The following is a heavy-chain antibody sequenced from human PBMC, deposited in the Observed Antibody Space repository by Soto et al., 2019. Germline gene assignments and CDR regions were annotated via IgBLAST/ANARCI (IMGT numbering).Heavy chain of an antibody. D-gene: IGHD5-18*01. CDR2: ISSNGGST. CDR3: VKHPGYSYGWAYYFDY. CDR1: GFTFSSYA. Sequence: LRLSCSASGFTFSSYAMHWVRQAPGKGLEYVSAISSNGGSTYSADSVKGRFTISRDNSKNTLYLQMSSLRAEDTAVYYCVKHPGYSYGWAYYFDYWGQGTLVTVSS. V-gene: IGHV3-64D*06. J-gene: IGHJ4*02.